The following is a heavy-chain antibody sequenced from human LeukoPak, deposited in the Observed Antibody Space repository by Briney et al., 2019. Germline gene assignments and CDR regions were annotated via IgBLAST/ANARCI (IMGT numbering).Heavy chain of an antibody. Sequence: ASVKCSCNASGYTLSRYDINWVRQATGHGLDSITSMNPNSGNTGYAQKFQGRVTITRNTSISTAYMELSSLRSEDTAVYCCARGPHRVLYYYYYMDVWGKGTTVTVSS. CDR2: MNPNSGNT. V-gene: IGHV1-8*03. J-gene: IGHJ6*03. CDR3: ARGPHRVLYYYYYMDV. CDR1: GYTLSRYD. D-gene: IGHD6-6*01.